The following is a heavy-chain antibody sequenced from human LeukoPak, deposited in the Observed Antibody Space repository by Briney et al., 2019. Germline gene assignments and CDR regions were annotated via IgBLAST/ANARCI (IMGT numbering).Heavy chain of an antibody. CDR1: GFTFSIYA. CDR2: ISGSGGST. Sequence: PGGPLRLSCAASGFTFSIYAMNWVRQAPGKGLEWVSSISGSGGSTYYADSVKGRFTISRDNSKSTLYVQMNSLRAEDTAVYYCAKDIWCYPLSPIDYWGQGTLVTVSS. V-gene: IGHV3-23*01. D-gene: IGHD2-8*01. CDR3: AKDIWCYPLSPIDY. J-gene: IGHJ4*02.